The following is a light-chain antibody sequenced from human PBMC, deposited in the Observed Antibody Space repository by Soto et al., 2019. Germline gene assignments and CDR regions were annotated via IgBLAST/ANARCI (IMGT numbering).Light chain of an antibody. J-gene: IGLJ2*01. CDR2: EDN. CDR1: SGSIASNY. CDR3: QSYDSSNLHVV. Sequence: NFMLTQPHSVSESPGKTVTISCTGSSGSIASNYVQWYQQRPGSAPTTVIYEDNQRPSGVPDRFSGSIDSSSNSASLTISGLKTEDEADYYCQSYDSSNLHVVFGGGPKLTVL. V-gene: IGLV6-57*02.